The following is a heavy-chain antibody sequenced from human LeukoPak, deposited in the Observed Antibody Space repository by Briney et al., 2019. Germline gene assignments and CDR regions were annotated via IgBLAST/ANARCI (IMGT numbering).Heavy chain of an antibody. J-gene: IGHJ4*02. CDR2: IKEDGSEK. CDR1: GFTFSGSG. CDR3: GVVY. V-gene: IGHV3-7*01. Sequence: PGGSLRLSCAASGFTFSGSGMHWVRQAPGKGLEWVANIKEDGSEKYYVDSVKGRFTISRDNAKNSLYLQMNSLRAEDTAVYYCGVVYWGQGTLVTVSS.